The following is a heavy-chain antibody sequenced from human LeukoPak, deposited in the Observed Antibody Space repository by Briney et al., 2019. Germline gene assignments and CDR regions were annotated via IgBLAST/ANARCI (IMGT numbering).Heavy chain of an antibody. D-gene: IGHD5-24*01. CDR2: INGRGGST. V-gene: IGHV3-23*01. Sequence: PGGSLRLSCAASGFTFSSYGMTWVRQAPGKGLEWVSSINGRGGSTYYADSVKGRFTISRDNSKNTLYLQMNSLRAEDTAVYYCATRRDGYKNFDYWGQGTLVTVSS. CDR1: GFTFSSYG. J-gene: IGHJ4*02. CDR3: ATRRDGYKNFDY.